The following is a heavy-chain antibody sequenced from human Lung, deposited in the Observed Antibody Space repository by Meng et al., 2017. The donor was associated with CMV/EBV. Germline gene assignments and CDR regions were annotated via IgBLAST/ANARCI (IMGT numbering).Heavy chain of an antibody. CDR2: IYYSGST. CDR3: ARETITRPRNSFDY. V-gene: IGHV4-61*01. D-gene: IGHD3-10*01. Sequence: SGGSVSSASYYWSWIRQPPGKGLEWIGYIYYSGSTNYNPSLKSRVTISLDTSKNQFSLDLTPVTAADTAVYYCARETITRPRNSFDYWGQGTLVTVSS. J-gene: IGHJ4*02. CDR1: GGSVSSASYY.